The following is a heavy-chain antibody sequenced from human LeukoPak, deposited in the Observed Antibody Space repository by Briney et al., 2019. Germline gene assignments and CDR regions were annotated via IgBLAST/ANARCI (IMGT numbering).Heavy chain of an antibody. D-gene: IGHD3-16*01. CDR3: ARSLYRGYYFDH. V-gene: IGHV3-33*08. Sequence: QSGTSLRLSCTASGYTFSDYGMHWVRQAPGKGLEWLSVISYSGVVKFYADSVKGRFTISRDNSKNTLYLRMNSLRAEDTAVYYCARSLYRGYYFDHWGQGTLVTVSS. J-gene: IGHJ4*02. CDR2: ISYSGVVK. CDR1: GYTFSDYG.